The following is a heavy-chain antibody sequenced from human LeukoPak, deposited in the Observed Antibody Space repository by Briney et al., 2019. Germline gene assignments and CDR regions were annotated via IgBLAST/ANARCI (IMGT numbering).Heavy chain of an antibody. CDR1: GGSISSYY. J-gene: IGHJ5*02. V-gene: IGHV4-59*01. CDR3: ARGMRRGYSSSWHNPRNWFDP. CDR2: IYYSGST. D-gene: IGHD6-13*01. Sequence: KPSETLSLTCTVSGGSISSYYWSWIRQPPGKGLEWIGYIYYSGSTNYNPSLKSRVTISVDTSKNQFSLKLSSVTAADTAVYYCARGMRRGYSSSWHNPRNWFDPWGQGTLVTVSS.